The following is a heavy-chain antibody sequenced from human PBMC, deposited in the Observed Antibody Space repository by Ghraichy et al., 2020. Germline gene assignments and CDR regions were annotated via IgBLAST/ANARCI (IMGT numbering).Heavy chain of an antibody. D-gene: IGHD1-7*01. CDR2: IYSSSSHI. J-gene: IGHJ4*02. CDR1: GFTFSSYS. CDR3: ARPEATGTTDY. V-gene: IGHV3-21*01. Sequence: SCAASGFTFSSYSMNWVRQAPGKGLEWVSSIYSSSSHIYYADSVKGRFTISRDNAKNSLYLQMNSLRAEDTAVYYCARPEATGTTDYWGQGTLVTVSS.